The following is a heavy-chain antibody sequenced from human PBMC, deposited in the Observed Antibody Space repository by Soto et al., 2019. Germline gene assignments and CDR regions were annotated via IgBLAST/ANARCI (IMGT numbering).Heavy chain of an antibody. CDR1: GYSITNVNW. CDR3: ARSPYADALDI. D-gene: IGHD2-2*01. Sequence: QVQLQESGPGLVKPSDTLSLTCAVSGYSITNVNWWAWIRQPPGKGLEWIGYIFHSGTTHYNPSLKSRVTMSVDTSKNQCSLKVDSLTAEDTAVYYCARSPYADALDIWGQGTTVIVSS. J-gene: IGHJ3*02. V-gene: IGHV4-28*01. CDR2: IFHSGTT.